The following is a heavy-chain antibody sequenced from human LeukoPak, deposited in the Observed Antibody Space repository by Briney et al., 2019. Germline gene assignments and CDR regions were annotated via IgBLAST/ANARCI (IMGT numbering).Heavy chain of an antibody. Sequence: PGGSLRLSCAASGFTFSSYWMSWVRQAPGKGLEWVANIKQDGSEKYYVDSVKGRFTISRDNAKNSLYLQMNSLRAEDTAVYYCAGDTFYGGKKLLDYWGQGTLVTVSS. CDR2: IKQDGSEK. CDR1: GFTFSSYW. D-gene: IGHD4-23*01. CDR3: AGDTFYGGKKLLDY. J-gene: IGHJ4*02. V-gene: IGHV3-7*03.